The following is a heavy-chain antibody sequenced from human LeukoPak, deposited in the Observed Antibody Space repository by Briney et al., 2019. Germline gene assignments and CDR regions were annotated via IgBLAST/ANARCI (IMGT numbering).Heavy chain of an antibody. V-gene: IGHV3-23*01. CDR2: INDSGGST. CDR3: AKDTGSGSYVAFDI. D-gene: IGHD1-26*01. CDR1: GFTFSSYA. Sequence: GGSLRLSCAASGFTFSSYAMSWVRQAPGKGLEWVSGINDSGGSTHYADSVKGRFTISRDNSENTLYLQMNSLRAEDTALYYCAKDTGSGSYVAFDIWGQGTMVTVSS. J-gene: IGHJ3*02.